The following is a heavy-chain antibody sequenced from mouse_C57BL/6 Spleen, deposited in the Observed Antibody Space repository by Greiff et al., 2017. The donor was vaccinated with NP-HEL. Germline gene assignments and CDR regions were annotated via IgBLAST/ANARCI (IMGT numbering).Heavy chain of an antibody. Sequence: DVMLVESGGGLVQPGGSLKLSCAASGFTFSDYGMAWVRQAPRKGPEWVAFISNLAYSIYYADTVTGRFTISRENAKNTLYLEMSSLRSEDTAMYYCARHGGRGYFDYWGQGTTLTVSS. CDR2: ISNLAYSI. J-gene: IGHJ2*01. D-gene: IGHD3-3*01. CDR1: GFTFSDYG. V-gene: IGHV5-15*01. CDR3: ARHGGRGYFDY.